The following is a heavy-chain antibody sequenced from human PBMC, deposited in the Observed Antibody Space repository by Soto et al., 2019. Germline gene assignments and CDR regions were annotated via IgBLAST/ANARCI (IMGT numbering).Heavy chain of an antibody. CDR1: GYTFTDYF. D-gene: IGHD1-26*01. Sequence: ASVKVSCKASGYTFTDYFIHWVRQAPGQGLEWIGWINPYSGGADLSQKFQGRVTMTRDTSISTAYMEVSSLRPDDTAVYYCARAPSGSYPEFDYWGQGTLVTVSS. J-gene: IGHJ4*02. CDR3: ARAPSGSYPEFDY. V-gene: IGHV1-2*02. CDR2: INPYSGGA.